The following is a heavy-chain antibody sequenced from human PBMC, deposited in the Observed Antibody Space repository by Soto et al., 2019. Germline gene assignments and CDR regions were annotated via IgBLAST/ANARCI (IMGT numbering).Heavy chain of an antibody. CDR3: ARVSPLYNWKGPKRNWFDP. CDR2: INPNSGNT. J-gene: IGHJ5*02. V-gene: IGHV1-8*01. D-gene: IGHD1-20*01. Sequence: QVQLVQSGAEVKKPGASVKVSCKASGYTGTSYDINWVRQATGQGLEWMGWINPNSGNTGYAQKFQGRVTMTRHTSRSTAYMELSSLRSEYTPVYYCARVSPLYNWKGPKRNWFDPWGQGTLVTVS. CDR1: GYTGTSYD.